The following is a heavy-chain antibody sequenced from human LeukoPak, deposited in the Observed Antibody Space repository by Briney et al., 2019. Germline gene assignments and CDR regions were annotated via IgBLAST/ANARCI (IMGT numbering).Heavy chain of an antibody. CDR3: ARLNRGSDY. Sequence: PGGSLRLSCAASGFTFSTSVMSWVRQAPGKGLEWVSLIVGSTGSTYYADSVKGRFTISRDNAKNSLYLQMNSLRAEDTAVYYCARLNRGSDYWGQGTLVTVSS. CDR1: GFTFSTSV. V-gene: IGHV3-21*01. CDR2: IVGSTGST. D-gene: IGHD2/OR15-2a*01. J-gene: IGHJ4*02.